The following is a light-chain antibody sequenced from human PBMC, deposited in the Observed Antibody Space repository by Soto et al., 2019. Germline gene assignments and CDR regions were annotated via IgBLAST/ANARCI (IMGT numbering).Light chain of an antibody. Sequence: EIVMTQSPATLSVSPRSRATLSCRASQSVSSNLAWYQQKPGQAPRLLIYDTSTRATGIPARFSGSGSGTEFTLTISSLQSEDFAVYYCQQYNNWHPITCGQGTRLDI. CDR1: QSVSSN. CDR3: QQYNNWHPIT. J-gene: IGKJ5*01. V-gene: IGKV3-15*01. CDR2: DTS.